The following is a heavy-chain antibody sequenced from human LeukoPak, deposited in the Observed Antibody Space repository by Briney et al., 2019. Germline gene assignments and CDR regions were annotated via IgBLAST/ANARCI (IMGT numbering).Heavy chain of an antibody. J-gene: IGHJ4*02. CDR1: GFSLSSDA. V-gene: IGHV3-48*03. D-gene: IGHD2-15*01. Sequence: GGSLRLSCVVSGFSLSSDAMSWVRQAPGKGLEWVSYISPGGSTIYYADSVRGRFTISRDNAKNSLYLQMNSLRVEDTAVYYCARDRYCSGGSCYRGDYFDYWGQGTLVTVSS. CDR2: ISPGGSTI. CDR3: ARDRYCSGGSCYRGDYFDY.